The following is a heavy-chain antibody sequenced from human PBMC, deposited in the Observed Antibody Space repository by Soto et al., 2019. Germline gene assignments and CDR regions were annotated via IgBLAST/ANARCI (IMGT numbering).Heavy chain of an antibody. CDR1: GFTFSSYE. Sequence: GGSLRLSCAASGFTFSSYEMNWVRQAPGKGLEWVSYISSSGSTIYYADSVKGRFTISRDNAKNSLYLQMNSLRAEDTAVYYCARMGLPITIFGVVIKNGKNWFDPWGQGTLVTVSS. V-gene: IGHV3-48*03. CDR2: ISSSGSTI. D-gene: IGHD3-3*01. J-gene: IGHJ5*02. CDR3: ARMGLPITIFGVVIKNGKNWFDP.